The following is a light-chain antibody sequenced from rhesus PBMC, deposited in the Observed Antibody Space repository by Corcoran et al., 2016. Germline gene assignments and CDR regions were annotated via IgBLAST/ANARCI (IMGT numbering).Light chain of an antibody. CDR3: LQYNSSPLT. CDR2: KTS. V-gene: IGKV1-22*01. CDR1: QSISSW. Sequence: DIQMTQSPSSLSASVGDTVTITCRASQSISSWLDWYQQKPGKPPNLLIYKTSRLQSGVPSRFSGSGSGTDFTLTISSLQPEDFATYYCLQYNSSPLTCGGGTKVEIK. J-gene: IGKJ4*01.